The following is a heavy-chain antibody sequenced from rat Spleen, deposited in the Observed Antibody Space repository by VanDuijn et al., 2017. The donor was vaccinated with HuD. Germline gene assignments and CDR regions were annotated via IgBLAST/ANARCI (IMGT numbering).Heavy chain of an antibody. CDR1: GFSLISYA. J-gene: IGHJ3*01. D-gene: IGHD1-12*03. CDR2: IWAGGGE. CDR3: TRSWGYYYDGSPQWFAY. Sequence: QVQLKESGPGLVQPSQTLSLTCTVSGFSLISYAVNWVRQPPGKGLEWMGGIWAGGGEDYHWTVRSRLSISRDTSKSQVFLKMNSLQTDDTAIYFCTRSWGYYYDGSPQWFAYWGQGTLVTVSS. V-gene: IGHV2-15*01.